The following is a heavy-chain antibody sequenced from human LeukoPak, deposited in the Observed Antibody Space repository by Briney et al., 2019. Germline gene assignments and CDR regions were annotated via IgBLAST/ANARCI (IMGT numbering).Heavy chain of an antibody. Sequence: GGSLRLSCSASGFTFKDYAMHWVRQAPGLGLEWVAVIESDGRTTYYADSVSGRFTISRDNSNNALSLQMNSLNADDTAVYYCARAAEASCSGTSCYRYFHHWGQGTLVIVSS. CDR2: IESDGRTT. CDR3: ARAAEASCSGTSCYRYFHH. CDR1: GFTFKDYA. D-gene: IGHD2-2*01. J-gene: IGHJ1*01. V-gene: IGHV3-30*04.